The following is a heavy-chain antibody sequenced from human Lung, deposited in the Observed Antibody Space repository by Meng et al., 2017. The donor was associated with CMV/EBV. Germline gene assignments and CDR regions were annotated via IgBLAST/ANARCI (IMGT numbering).Heavy chain of an antibody. CDR2: FVNNVDT. V-gene: IGHV1-18*01. CDR1: GYTFASYG. CDR3: ARGTPGRSYSDY. Sequence: QFHLLQSGAEGKKPAASVGVSCEASGYTFASYGISWLRQAPGQGLEWMGWFVNNVDTYSAQKFQGRVTMTTDTHTSTAFMELRSLRSDDTAVYYCARGTPGRSYSDYWGQGTLVTVSS. J-gene: IGHJ4*02. D-gene: IGHD3-10*01.